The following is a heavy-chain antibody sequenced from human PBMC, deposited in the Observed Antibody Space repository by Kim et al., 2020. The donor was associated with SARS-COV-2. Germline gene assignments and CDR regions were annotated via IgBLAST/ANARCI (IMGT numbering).Heavy chain of an antibody. J-gene: IGHJ4*02. Sequence: GGSLRLSCAASGFTFSNAWMSWVRQAPGKGLEWVGRIKSKTDGGTTDYAAPVKGRFTISRDDSKNTLYLQMNSLKTEDTAVYYCTTSEAEISSGWFRYYYDSSGYSDYWGQGTLVTVSS. CDR3: TTSEAEISSGWFRYYYDSSGYSDY. D-gene: IGHD3-22*01. CDR1: GFTFSNAW. CDR2: IKSKTDGGTT. V-gene: IGHV3-15*01.